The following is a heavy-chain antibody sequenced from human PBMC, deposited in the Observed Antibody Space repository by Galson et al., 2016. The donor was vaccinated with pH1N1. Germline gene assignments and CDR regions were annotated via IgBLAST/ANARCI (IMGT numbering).Heavy chain of an antibody. CDR2: INPAFGAP. J-gene: IGHJ6*03. D-gene: IGHD3-10*01. V-gene: IGHV1-69*13. Sequence: SVKVSCKASGGTFKTHTVSWVRQAPGQGLEWMGGINPAFGAPNYAQNFQGRVSITADASRSAAYMELSGLRSDDTAVYYCARGSGRAIGYPYCMDVWGKGTPVIVSS. CDR3: ARGSGRAIGYPYCMDV. CDR1: GGTFKTHT.